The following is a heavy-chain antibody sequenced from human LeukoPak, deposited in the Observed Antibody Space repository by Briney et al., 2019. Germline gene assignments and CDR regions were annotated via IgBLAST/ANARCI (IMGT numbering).Heavy chain of an antibody. CDR2: IYYSGST. CDR1: GGSISSGDYY. Sequence: PSETLSLTCTVSGGSISSGDYYWSWIRQPPGKGLEWIGYIYYSGSTNYNPSLKSRVTISVDTSKNQFSLKLSSVTAADTAVYYCARGAYSYGGVGFDYWGQGTLVTVSS. D-gene: IGHD5-18*01. V-gene: IGHV4-61*08. J-gene: IGHJ4*02. CDR3: ARGAYSYGGVGFDY.